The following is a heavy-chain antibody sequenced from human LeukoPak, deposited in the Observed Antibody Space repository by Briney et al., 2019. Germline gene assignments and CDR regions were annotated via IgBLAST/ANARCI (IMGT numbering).Heavy chain of an antibody. J-gene: IGHJ6*02. V-gene: IGHV4-34*01. CDR1: GGSFSGYY. Sequence: SETLSLTCAVYGGSFSGYYWSWTRQPPGKGLEWIGEINHSGSTNYNPSLKSRVTISVDTSKNQFSLKLSSVTAADTAVYYCARFAYYGSGSYYHYYYYGMDVWGQGTTVTVSS. CDR2: INHSGST. CDR3: ARFAYYGSGSYYHYYYYGMDV. D-gene: IGHD3-10*01.